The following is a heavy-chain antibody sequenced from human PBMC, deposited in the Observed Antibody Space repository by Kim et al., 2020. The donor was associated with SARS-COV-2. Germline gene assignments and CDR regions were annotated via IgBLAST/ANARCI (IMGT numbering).Heavy chain of an antibody. CDR1: GYNFKSYG. Sequence: ASVKVSCKTSGYNFKSYGISWVRQAPGQGLEWMGWVSAYNGNTYYIQKFQGRVTMTADTSTSTAYMELRNRRSDDTAVYFCAREGGITIFGVDYWGQGTLVSVSS. J-gene: IGHJ4*02. CDR3: AREGGITIFGVDY. V-gene: IGHV1-18*01. CDR2: VSAYNGNT. D-gene: IGHD3-3*01.